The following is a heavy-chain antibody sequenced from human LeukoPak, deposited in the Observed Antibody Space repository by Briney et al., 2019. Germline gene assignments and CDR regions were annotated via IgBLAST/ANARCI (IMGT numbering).Heavy chain of an antibody. V-gene: IGHV3-23*01. D-gene: IGHD1/OR15-1a*01. CDR1: GFTFSDHW. Sequence: GGSLRLSCEASGFTFSDHWMNWVRQTPEKGLEWVSAISDTGGNTFYADSVKGRFTISRDNSKNTLYLQMNSLRAEDTAIYYCAKGRTNDYWGQGTLVTVSS. CDR2: ISDTGGNT. CDR3: AKGRTNDY. J-gene: IGHJ4*02.